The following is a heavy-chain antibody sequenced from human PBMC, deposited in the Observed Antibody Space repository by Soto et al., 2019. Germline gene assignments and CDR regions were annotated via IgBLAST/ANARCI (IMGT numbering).Heavy chain of an antibody. J-gene: IGHJ5*02. Sequence: SETLSLTCTVSGGSISSGDYYWSWIRQPPGKGLEWIGYIYYSGNTNYNPSLKSRVTISVDTSKNQFSLKLSSVTAADTAVYYCARARQYYDCELDPWGQGNLVPVS. CDR3: ARARQYYDCELDP. V-gene: IGHV4-30-4*01. D-gene: IGHD3-22*01. CDR1: GGSISSGDYY. CDR2: IYYSGNT.